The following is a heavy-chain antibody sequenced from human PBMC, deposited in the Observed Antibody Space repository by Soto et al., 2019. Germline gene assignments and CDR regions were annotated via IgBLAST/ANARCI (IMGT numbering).Heavy chain of an antibody. Sequence: GGSLRLSCVASGFTFGSYSMNWVRQAPGKGLEWVSYIGYSSSPRHYADSVKGRFTISRDNAKNSLFLQMSSLTDEDTGVYYCAKESQPFLGATTCYFDSWGQGTLVTVSS. D-gene: IGHD1-26*01. J-gene: IGHJ4*02. CDR2: IGYSSSPR. CDR1: GFTFGSYS. CDR3: AKESQPFLGATTCYFDS. V-gene: IGHV3-48*02.